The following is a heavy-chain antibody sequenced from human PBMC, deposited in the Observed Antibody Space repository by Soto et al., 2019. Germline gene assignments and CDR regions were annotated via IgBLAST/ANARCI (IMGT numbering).Heavy chain of an antibody. Sequence: SETLSLTCAVSGVPITSRTYSWGWIRQPPGKTLEWIGTIYYHGNTYSNPSLKSRVTISVDTSNNQLSLKLRSVTAADTAVYYCARHDGFSSGWIFDYWGHGTLVTVSS. D-gene: IGHD6-19*01. CDR3: ARHDGFSSGWIFDY. J-gene: IGHJ4*01. V-gene: IGHV4-39*01. CDR2: IYYHGNT. CDR1: GVPITSRTYS.